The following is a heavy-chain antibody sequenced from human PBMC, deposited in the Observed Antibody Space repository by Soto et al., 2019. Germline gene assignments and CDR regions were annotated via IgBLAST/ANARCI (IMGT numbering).Heavy chain of an antibody. CDR3: LVIAAAGDTNFDD. CDR2: INPSGGST. J-gene: IGHJ4*02. CDR1: GYTFTSYY. Sequence: ASVKVSCKASGYTFTSYYMHWVRQAPGQGLEWMGIINPSGGSTSYAQKFQGRVTMTRDTSTSTVYMELSSLRSEDTAVYYCLVIAAAGDTNFDDWGEGPLVTVSS. V-gene: IGHV1-46*01. D-gene: IGHD6-13*01.